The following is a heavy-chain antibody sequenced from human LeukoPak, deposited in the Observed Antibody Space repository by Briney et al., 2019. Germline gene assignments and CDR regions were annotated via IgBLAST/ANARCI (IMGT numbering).Heavy chain of an antibody. CDR1: GGSISSYY. CDR2: IYTSGST. CDR3: ARAMSGYSYGPFDY. V-gene: IGHV4-4*07. D-gene: IGHD5-18*01. J-gene: IGHJ4*02. Sequence: SETLSLTCTVSGGSISSYYWSWIRQPAGKGLEWIGRIYTSGSTNYNPSLKSRVTISVDKSKKQFSLKLSSVTAADTAVYYCARAMSGYSYGPFDYWGQGTLVTVSS.